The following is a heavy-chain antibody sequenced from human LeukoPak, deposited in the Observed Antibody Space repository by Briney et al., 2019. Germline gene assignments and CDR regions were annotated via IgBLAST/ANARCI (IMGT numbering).Heavy chain of an antibody. CDR3: ARDYLYGSDGHSMKAWYFDF. J-gene: IGHJ2*01. CDR1: GFTFSTYW. D-gene: IGHD6-19*01. Sequence: GGSLRLSCAASGFTFSTYWMSWVRRAPGKGLEWLAVIKYDGTEKYYVDSVKGRFTIARNNAKNSVYLQVNSPRVEDTAVYFCARDYLYGSDGHSMKAWYFDFWGRGTQVTVSS. V-gene: IGHV3-7*01. CDR2: IKYDGTEK.